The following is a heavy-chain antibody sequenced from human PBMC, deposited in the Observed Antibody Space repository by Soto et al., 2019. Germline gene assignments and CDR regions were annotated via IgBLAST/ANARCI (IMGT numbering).Heavy chain of an antibody. D-gene: IGHD6-6*01. V-gene: IGHV1-46*01. CDR1: GYTFTSYY. J-gene: IGHJ6*02. CDR2: INPSGGST. CDR3: ARDSAIAARLSTNYYYYGMDV. Sequence: ASVKVSCKASGYTFTSYYMHWVRQAPGQGLEWMGIINPSGGSTSYAQKFQGRVTMTRDTSTSTVYMELSSLRSEDTAVYYCARDSAIAARLSTNYYYYGMDVWGQGTTVTVSS.